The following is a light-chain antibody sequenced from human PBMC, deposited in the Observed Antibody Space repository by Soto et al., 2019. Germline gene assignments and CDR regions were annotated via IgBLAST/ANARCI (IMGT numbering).Light chain of an antibody. J-gene: IGKJ1*01. Sequence: DIQLTQSPSVLSASVGDRVTITCRASQGINSYLAWYQQKPGKVPKLLIYAASTLHSGVPSRFSGSGSGTEFTLTISSLQPEDFATYYCPQLNSYPRTFGQGTKVEIK. CDR1: QGINSY. CDR2: AAS. CDR3: PQLNSYPRT. V-gene: IGKV1-9*01.